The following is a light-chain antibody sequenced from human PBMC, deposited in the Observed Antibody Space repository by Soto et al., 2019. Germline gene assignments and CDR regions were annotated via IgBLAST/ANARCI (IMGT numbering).Light chain of an antibody. J-gene: IGLJ1*01. CDR2: EVG. CDR1: SSNVGSYNL. CDR3: CSYAGSGTYV. V-gene: IGLV2-23*02. Sequence: QSALTQPASVSGSPGKSIIISCTGTSSNVGSYNLVSWYQQHPGKAPKLMIYEVGKRPSGVSNRFSGSKSGNTASLTISGLQAEDEADYYCCSYAGSGTYVFGTGTKLTVL.